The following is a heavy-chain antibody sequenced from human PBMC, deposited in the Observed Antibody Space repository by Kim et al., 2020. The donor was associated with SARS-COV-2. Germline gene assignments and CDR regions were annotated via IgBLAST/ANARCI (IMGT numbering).Heavy chain of an antibody. D-gene: IGHD3-10*01. CDR3: ASAKRGYHSGSYWDY. V-gene: IGHV3-23*01. CDR1: GFTFSSYA. J-gene: IGHJ4*02. CDR2: ISGGGIST. Sequence: GGSLRLSCAASGFTFSSYAMSWVRQAPGKGLEWVSTISGGGISTYYAGSVKGRFTISRDNSENTLYLQMNNLRADDAAPYFCASAKRGYHSGSYWDYWGQGTLVTVSS.